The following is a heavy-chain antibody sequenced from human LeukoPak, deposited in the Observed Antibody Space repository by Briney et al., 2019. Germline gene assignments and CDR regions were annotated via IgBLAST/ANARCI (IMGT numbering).Heavy chain of an antibody. CDR1: GGSISSSSYY. Sequence: SETLSLTCTVSGGSISSSSYYWGWIRQPPGKGLEWIGNIYYSGSTDYNPSLKSRVTVSVDTSKNQFSLKLNSVTAADTAVYYCARRGLISLANTPLGAFDIWGQGTMVSVSS. CDR2: IYYSGST. CDR3: ARRGLISLANTPLGAFDI. D-gene: IGHD3/OR15-3a*01. J-gene: IGHJ3*02. V-gene: IGHV4-39*07.